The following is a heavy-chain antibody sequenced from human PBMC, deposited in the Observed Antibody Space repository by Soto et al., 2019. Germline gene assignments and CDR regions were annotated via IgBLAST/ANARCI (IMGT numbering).Heavy chain of an antibody. CDR3: ARVLRGYYDSSGLGSAFDI. CDR2: IYHSGST. CDR1: GGSISSSNW. Sequence: PSETLSLTCAVSGGSISSSNWWSWVRQPPGKGLEWIGEIYHSGSTTYNPSLKSRVTISVDKSKNQFSLKLSSVTAADTAVYYCARVLRGYYDSSGLGSAFDIWGQGTMVTVSS. D-gene: IGHD3-22*01. J-gene: IGHJ3*02. V-gene: IGHV4-4*02.